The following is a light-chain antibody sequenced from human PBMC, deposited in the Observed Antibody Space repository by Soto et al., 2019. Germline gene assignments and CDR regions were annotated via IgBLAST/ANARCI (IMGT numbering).Light chain of an antibody. CDR1: QSVTTN. J-gene: IGKJ1*01. Sequence: TQSLAPLSVTKGERATLSCRASQSVTTNMAWYQQKPGQAPRLLIYGATARATGIPARCSGSGSGTDFTLTSSIQHAENVTYYCQQHYNNPPPWTFGQGTKVDI. CDR3: QHYNNPPPWT. CDR2: GAT. V-gene: IGKV3-15*01.